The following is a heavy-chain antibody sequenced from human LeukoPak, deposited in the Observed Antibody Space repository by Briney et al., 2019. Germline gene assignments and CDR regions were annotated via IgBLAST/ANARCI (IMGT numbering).Heavy chain of an antibody. CDR1: GGSINSY. J-gene: IGHJ5*02. D-gene: IGHD3-10*01. CDR2: ISGSGTI. V-gene: IGHV4-4*07. Sequence: SETLSLTCIVSGGSINSYWSWIRQPAGKGLEWIGRISGSGTITYNPALQSRLTISIDTSKNQFSLKLMSVTAADTAVYYGARDSGTTGEVKFDPWGQGILVTVSS. CDR3: ARDSGTTGEVKFDP.